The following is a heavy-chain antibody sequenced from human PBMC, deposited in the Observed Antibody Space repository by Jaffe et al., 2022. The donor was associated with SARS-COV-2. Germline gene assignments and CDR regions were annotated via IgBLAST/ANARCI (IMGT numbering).Heavy chain of an antibody. CDR1: GGSISSGGYS. CDR2: IYHSGST. CDR3: ARGRTYYYDSSGYPYDAFDI. D-gene: IGHD3-22*01. J-gene: IGHJ3*02. V-gene: IGHV4-30-2*01. Sequence: QLQLQESGSGLVKPSQTLSLTCAVSGGSISSGGYSWSWIRQPPGKGLEWIGYIYHSGSTYYNPSLKSRVTISVDRSKNQFSLKLSSVTAADTAVYYCARGRTYYYDSSGYPYDAFDIWGQGTMVTVSS.